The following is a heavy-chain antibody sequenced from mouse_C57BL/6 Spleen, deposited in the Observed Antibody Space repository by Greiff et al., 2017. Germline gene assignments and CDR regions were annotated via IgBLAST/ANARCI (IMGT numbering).Heavy chain of an antibody. CDR1: GYTFTSYW. CDR3: ARWGEAWFAY. D-gene: IGHD3-2*02. J-gene: IGHJ3*01. Sequence: VQLQQPGAELVKPGASVKLSCKASGYTFTSYWMQWVKQRPGQGLEWIGEIDPSDSYTNYNQKFKGKATLTVDTSSSTAYLQLSSLTSEDSAVYYCARWGEAWFAYWGQGTLVTVSA. CDR2: IDPSDSYT. V-gene: IGHV1-50*01.